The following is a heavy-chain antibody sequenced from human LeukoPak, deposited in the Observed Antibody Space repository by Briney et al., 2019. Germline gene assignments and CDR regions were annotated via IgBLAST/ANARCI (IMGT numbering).Heavy chain of an antibody. J-gene: IGHJ4*02. CDR3: AKSNYYGSGSYYTSDY. CDR1: GYSFTRYW. V-gene: IGHV5-51*01. Sequence: GESLKISCKASGYSFTRYWIGWVRQMPGKGLEWMGIIYPGDSDTRYSPSFQGQVTISADKSISTAYLQWSSLKASDTAMYYCAKSNYYGSGSYYTSDYRGQGTLVTVSS. D-gene: IGHD3-10*01. CDR2: IYPGDSDT.